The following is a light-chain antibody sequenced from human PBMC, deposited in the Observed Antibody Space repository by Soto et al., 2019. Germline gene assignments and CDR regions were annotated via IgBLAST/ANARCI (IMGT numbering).Light chain of an antibody. J-gene: IGLJ1*01. Sequence: SSELTQPPSVSVAPGQTARFACGGNNIGSRSVHWYQQRPGQAPILVVFDDDDRPSGIPERFSGSNSGNTATLTIIRVEAGDEADYYCQVWDTSIYQYVFGSGTKVTVL. CDR3: QVWDTSIYQYV. V-gene: IGLV3-21*02. CDR2: DDD. CDR1: NIGSRS.